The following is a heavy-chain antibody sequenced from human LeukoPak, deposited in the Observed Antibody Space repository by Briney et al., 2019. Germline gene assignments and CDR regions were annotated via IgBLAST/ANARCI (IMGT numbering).Heavy chain of an antibody. V-gene: IGHV3-23*01. CDR2: ISGSGTGT. J-gene: IGHJ4*02. CDR1: GFTFSSYA. CDR3: AKGLYHYYGSGSYTLDY. D-gene: IGHD3-10*01. Sequence: PGGSLRLSCAASGFTFSSYAMSWVRQAPGKGLEWVSAISGSGTGTYYADSVKGRFTISRDNSNNTLYLQMNSLRAEDTAVYYCAKGLYHYYGSGSYTLDYWGQGTQVTVSS.